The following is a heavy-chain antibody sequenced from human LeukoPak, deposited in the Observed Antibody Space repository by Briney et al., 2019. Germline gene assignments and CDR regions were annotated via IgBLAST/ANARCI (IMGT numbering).Heavy chain of an antibody. J-gene: IGHJ4*02. CDR1: GLTFSSYG. Sequence: PGGSLRLSCEVSGLTFSSYGMHWVRQAPGKGLEWVAVISDDGSKIYYADSVKGRISISRDNSKNMVYLQMNSLRAEDTAVYYCATGWYSSGWGLEYWGQGTLVTVSS. CDR3: ATGWYSSGWGLEY. D-gene: IGHD6-19*01. CDR2: ISDDGSKI. V-gene: IGHV3-30*03.